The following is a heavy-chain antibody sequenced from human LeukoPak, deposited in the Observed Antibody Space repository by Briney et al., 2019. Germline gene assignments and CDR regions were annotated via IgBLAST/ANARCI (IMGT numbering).Heavy chain of an antibody. CDR1: GGSFSGYY. CDR2: INHSGNT. V-gene: IGHV4-34*01. Sequence: SETLSLTCAVYGGSFSGYYWSWIRQPPGKGLEWIGEINHSGNTNYNPSLKSRVTISVDTSKNQFSLKLSSVTAADTAVYYCARGGPGSGWNLFDYWGQGTLVTVSS. D-gene: IGHD6-19*01. J-gene: IGHJ4*02. CDR3: ARGGPGSGWNLFDY.